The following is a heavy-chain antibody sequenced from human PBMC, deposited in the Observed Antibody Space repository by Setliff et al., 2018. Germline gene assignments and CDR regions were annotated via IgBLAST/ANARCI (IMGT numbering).Heavy chain of an antibody. CDR2: VYTTGST. Sequence: SETLSLTCTVSGGSMGSYYRTWIRQSAGKGLEWIGRVYTTGSTAFNPSLNSRVTMSLDKSKNQFSLKLYSVTAADTAVYFCARVRITPYCMDVWGKGTTVTVSS. J-gene: IGHJ6*03. CDR3: ARVRITPYCMDV. D-gene: IGHD3-10*01. V-gene: IGHV4-4*07. CDR1: GGSMGSYY.